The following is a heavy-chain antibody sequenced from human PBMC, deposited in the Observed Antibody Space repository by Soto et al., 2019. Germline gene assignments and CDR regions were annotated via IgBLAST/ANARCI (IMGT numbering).Heavy chain of an antibody. J-gene: IGHJ4*02. CDR1: GFTFSNYG. CDR3: HLDEYGDF. Sequence: QVQLVESGGGVVQPGRSLRLSCAASGFTFSNYGVNWVRQPLGKGLEWVAVISNDGSTQYYADSVKGRFTISRDNSKNTLSLQMNSLRAEDTAVYYCHLDEYGDFGGQGTLVTVSS. CDR2: ISNDGSTQ. V-gene: IGHV3-30*03. D-gene: IGHD1-1*01.